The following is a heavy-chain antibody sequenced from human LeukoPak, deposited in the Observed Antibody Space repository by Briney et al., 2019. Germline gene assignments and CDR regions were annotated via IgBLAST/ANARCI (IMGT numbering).Heavy chain of an antibody. CDR1: GFTFSSYS. V-gene: IGHV3-21*01. D-gene: IGHD4-11*01. J-gene: IGHJ4*02. Sequence: PGGSLRLSCAASGFTFSSYSMNWVRQAPGKGLEWVSSISSSSSYIYYADSVKGRFTISRDNAKNSLYLQMNSLRAEDTAVYYCASKYSNYIPGSSYFDYWGQGTLVTVSS. CDR2: ISSSSSYI. CDR3: ASKYSNYIPGSSYFDY.